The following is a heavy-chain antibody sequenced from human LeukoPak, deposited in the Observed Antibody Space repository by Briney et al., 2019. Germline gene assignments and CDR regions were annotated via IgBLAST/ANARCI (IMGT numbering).Heavy chain of an antibody. CDR1: GFTVSSNY. J-gene: IGHJ3*02. CDR2: IYSGDST. CDR3: AREGYSSSWYAAFDI. Sequence: GGSLRLSCAASGFTVSSNYMTWVRQAPGKGLEWVSVIYSGDSTYYADSVKGRFTISRDNSKNTVYLEMNSLRAEDTAVYYCAREGYSSSWYAAFDIWGQGTMVTVSS. D-gene: IGHD6-13*01. V-gene: IGHV3-66*01.